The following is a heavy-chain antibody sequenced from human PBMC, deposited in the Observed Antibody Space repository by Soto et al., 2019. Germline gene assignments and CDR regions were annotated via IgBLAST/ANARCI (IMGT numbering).Heavy chain of an antibody. CDR1: GFTFSDYY. Sequence: PGGSLRLSCAASGFTFSDYYMSWIRQAPGKGLEWVSYISSSGSTIYYADSVKGRFTISRDNAKNSLYLQMNSLRAEDTAVYYCARLRGVTSSYYYYYYMDVWGKGTTVTVSS. D-gene: IGHD5-18*01. J-gene: IGHJ6*03. CDR3: ARLRGVTSSYYYYYYMDV. CDR2: ISSSGSTI. V-gene: IGHV3-11*01.